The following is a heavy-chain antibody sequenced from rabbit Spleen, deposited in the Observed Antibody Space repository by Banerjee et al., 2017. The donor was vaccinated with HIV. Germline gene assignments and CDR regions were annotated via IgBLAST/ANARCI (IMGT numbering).Heavy chain of an antibody. D-gene: IGHD2-1*01. Sequence: QEQLEESGGGLVQPGGSLKLSCKASGFDFSRTGVSWVRQAPGKGLEWIGYIDLLFGTTYYANWVNGRFTISSHNAQNTLYLQLHSLTAADTATYFCARGPSNSGDGFTLWGPGTMVTVS. V-gene: IGHV1S47*01. J-gene: IGHJ4*01. CDR3: ARGPSNSGDGFTL. CDR1: GFDFSRTG. CDR2: IDLLFGTT.